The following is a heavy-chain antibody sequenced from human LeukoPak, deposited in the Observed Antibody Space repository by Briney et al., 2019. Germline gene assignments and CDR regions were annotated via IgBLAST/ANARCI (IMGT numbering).Heavy chain of an antibody. CDR1: GFTFSRSW. V-gene: IGHV3-74*01. J-gene: IGHJ4*02. Sequence: SGGSLRLSCAASGFTFSRSWMHWVRQAPGKGLVWVSRIYSDGTGTFYADSVRGRFTISRDNAKNTLYLQMNSLRAEATAVYYCARAFGSSGYYYSFDYWGQGTLVTVSS. CDR3: ARAFGSSGYYYSFDY. D-gene: IGHD3-22*01. CDR2: IYSDGTGT.